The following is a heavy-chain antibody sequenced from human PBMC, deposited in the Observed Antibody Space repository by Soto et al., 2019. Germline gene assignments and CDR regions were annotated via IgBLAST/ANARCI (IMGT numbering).Heavy chain of an antibody. Sequence: PSETLSLTCTVSGGSVNSDNFYWSWIRQPPGKGLEWIGYVFHIGNTNYSPSLKSRVTMSIDTSRNQFSLRLSSVTAADMAVYYCARGTSIAARATNNWFDPWGQGTLVTVSS. CDR3: ARGTSIAARATNNWFDP. V-gene: IGHV4-61*01. D-gene: IGHD6-6*01. CDR1: GGSVNSDNFY. J-gene: IGHJ5*02. CDR2: VFHIGNT.